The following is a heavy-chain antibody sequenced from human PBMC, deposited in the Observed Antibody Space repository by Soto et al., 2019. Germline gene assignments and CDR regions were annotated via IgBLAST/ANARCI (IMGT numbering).Heavy chain of an antibody. D-gene: IGHD1-1*01. CDR3: ARDNWNSY. V-gene: IGHV3-74*01. Sequence: EVQLVESGGGLVQPGGSLRLSCVASGFTFNIYWMHWVRQAPGKGLEWVSRIDNDGSATTYVDSVKGRFTISRDNAKNTLFLQMNTLRVDDPAVYYCARDNWNSYCGQGTLVTVSS. CDR1: GFTFNIYW. J-gene: IGHJ4*02. CDR2: IDNDGSAT.